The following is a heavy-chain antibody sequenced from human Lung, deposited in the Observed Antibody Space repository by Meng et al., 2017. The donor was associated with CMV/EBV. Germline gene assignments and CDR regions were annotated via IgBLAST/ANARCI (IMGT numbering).Heavy chain of an antibody. CDR1: GYTFTHHG. J-gene: IGHJ4*02. V-gene: IGHV1-18*01. Sequence: QLQLVQSGAEVEKPGASVRVSCKASGYTFTHHGISWIRQAPGQGLEWMGWINAYNGDTNYAQTLQGRVTMTTDTSTSTAYMELRSLRSDDTAVYYCARVEVGITSGDYWGQGTLVTVSS. CDR3: ARVEVGITSGDY. D-gene: IGHD1-26*01. CDR2: INAYNGDT.